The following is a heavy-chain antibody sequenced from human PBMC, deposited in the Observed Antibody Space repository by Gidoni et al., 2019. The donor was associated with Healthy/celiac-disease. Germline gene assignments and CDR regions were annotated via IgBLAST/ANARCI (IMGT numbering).Heavy chain of an antibody. CDR2: IYYSGST. D-gene: IGHD6-19*01. V-gene: IGHV4-39*01. CDR3: ASVAVAAYYFDY. J-gene: IGHJ4*02. CDR1: GGSISSSSYY. Sequence: QLQLQESGPGLVKPSETLSLTCTVSGGSISSSSYYGGWIRQPPGKGLEWSGSIYYSGSTYYNPSLKSRVTISVDTSKNQFSLKLSSVTAADTAVYYCASVAVAAYYFDYWGQGTLVTVSS.